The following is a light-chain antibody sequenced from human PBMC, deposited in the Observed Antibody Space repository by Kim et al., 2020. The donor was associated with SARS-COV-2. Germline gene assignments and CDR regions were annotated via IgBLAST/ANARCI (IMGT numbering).Light chain of an antibody. Sequence: GRSVPISWSGTSSNIGSNTVNWYQHLPGTAPKLIIYSNNQRPSGVPDRFSGSKSGTSASLAISGLQSEDEADYYCAAWDDSLNGWVFGGGTQLTVL. CDR1: SSNIGSNT. V-gene: IGLV1-44*01. CDR3: AAWDDSLNGWV. J-gene: IGLJ3*02. CDR2: SNN.